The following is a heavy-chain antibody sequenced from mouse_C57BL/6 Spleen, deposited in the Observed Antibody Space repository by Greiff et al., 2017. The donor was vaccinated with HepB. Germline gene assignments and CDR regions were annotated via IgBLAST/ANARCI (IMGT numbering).Heavy chain of an antibody. Sequence: DVKLVESGGGLVQPGGSLSLSCAASGFTFTDYYMSWVRQPPGKALEWLGFISNKANGYTTEYSASVKGRFTISRDNSQSILYLQMNALRAEDSATYYCARYRGSSYGFAYWGQGTLVTVSA. D-gene: IGHD1-1*01. CDR2: ISNKANGYTT. CDR1: GFTFTDYY. J-gene: IGHJ3*01. CDR3: ARYRGSSYGFAY. V-gene: IGHV7-3*01.